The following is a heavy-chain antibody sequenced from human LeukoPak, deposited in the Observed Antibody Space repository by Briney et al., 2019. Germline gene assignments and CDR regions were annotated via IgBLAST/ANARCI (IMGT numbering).Heavy chain of an antibody. CDR1: GASVSNYY. J-gene: IGHJ4*02. Sequence: MPSETLSLTCTVSGASVSNYYWSWIRQPAGKGLEWIGRIYNGGSANYNPSLQSRISMSVDTSKNQFSLRLKSVTAADTAVYYCARQPIGPYYFDYWGQGTLVTVSS. V-gene: IGHV4-4*07. CDR3: ARQPIGPYYFDY. D-gene: IGHD1-14*01. CDR2: IYNGGSA.